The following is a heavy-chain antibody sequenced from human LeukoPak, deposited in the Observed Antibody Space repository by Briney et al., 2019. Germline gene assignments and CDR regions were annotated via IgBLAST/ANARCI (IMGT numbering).Heavy chain of an antibody. CDR2: ISSSGSTI. V-gene: IGHV3-11*04. CDR1: GFTFSDYY. D-gene: IGHD6-19*01. J-gene: IGHJ6*03. Sequence: GGSLRLSCAASGFTFSDYYMSWIRQAPGKGLEWVSYISSSGSTIYYADSVKGRFTISRDNAKNSLYLQMNSLRAEDTAVYYCARDQPFDSSGWYRSYYYYMDVWGKGTTVTVSS. CDR3: ARDQPFDSSGWYRSYYYYMDV.